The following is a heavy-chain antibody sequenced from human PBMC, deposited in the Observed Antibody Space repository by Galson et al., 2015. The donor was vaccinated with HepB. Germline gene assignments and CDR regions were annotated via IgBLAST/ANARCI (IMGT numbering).Heavy chain of an antibody. CDR1: GFTFSSYS. D-gene: IGHD2-21*02. V-gene: IGHV3-21*01. CDR3: CIVVVTASPAHYYYYYGMDV. J-gene: IGHJ6*02. CDR2: ISSSSSYI. Sequence: SLRLSCAASGFTFSSYSMNWVRQAPGKGLEWVSSISSSSSYIYYADSVKGRFTISRDNAKNSLYLQMNSLRAEDTAVYYCCIVVVTASPAHYYYYYGMDVWGQGTTVTVSS.